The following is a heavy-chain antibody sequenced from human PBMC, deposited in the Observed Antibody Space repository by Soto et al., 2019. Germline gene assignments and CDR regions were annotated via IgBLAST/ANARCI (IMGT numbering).Heavy chain of an antibody. V-gene: IGHV4-31*03. J-gene: IGHJ5*02. CDR2: IYYSGST. CDR3: ARVRDRYCSGGSCYLGPWFDP. CDR1: GGSISSGGYY. D-gene: IGHD2-15*01. Sequence: PSETVSLTCTVSGGSISSGGYYWSWIRQHPGKSLEWIGYIYYSGSTYYNPSLKSRVTISVDTSKNQFSLKLSSVTAADTAVYYCARVRDRYCSGGSCYLGPWFDPWGQGTLVTVSS.